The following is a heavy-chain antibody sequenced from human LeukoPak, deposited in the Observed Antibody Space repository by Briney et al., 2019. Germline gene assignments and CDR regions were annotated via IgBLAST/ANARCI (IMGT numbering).Heavy chain of an antibody. J-gene: IGHJ4*02. Sequence: GGSLRLSCAASGFTFSHYAMSWVRQAPGKGLEWVSGIRGSGGNTYYADSVKGRFTISRDNSKNTLYLQMNSLRAEDTAVYYCAKDGYSSRWYYFDYWGQGTLVTVSS. CDR2: IRGSGGNT. V-gene: IGHV3-23*01. CDR3: AKDGYSSRWYYFDY. CDR1: GFTFSHYA. D-gene: IGHD6-13*01.